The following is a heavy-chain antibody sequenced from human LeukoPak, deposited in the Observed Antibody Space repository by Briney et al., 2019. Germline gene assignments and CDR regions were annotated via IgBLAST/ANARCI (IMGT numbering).Heavy chain of an antibody. J-gene: IGHJ6*02. CDR1: GFTFDDYA. CDR3: AKDIYRREVRYYYGMDV. Sequence: PGGSLRLSCAASGFTFDDYAMHWVRQAPGKGLEWVSGISWNSGSIGYADSVKGRFAISRDNAKNSLYLQMNSLRAEDTALFYCAKDIYRREVRYYYGMDVWGQGTKVTVSS. CDR2: ISWNSGSI. V-gene: IGHV3-9*01. D-gene: IGHD5-12*01.